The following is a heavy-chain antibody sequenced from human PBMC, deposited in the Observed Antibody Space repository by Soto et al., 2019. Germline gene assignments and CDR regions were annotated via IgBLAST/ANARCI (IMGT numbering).Heavy chain of an antibody. CDR2: IDPSDSCT. CDR1: GYSFTSYW. Sequence: PGESLKISCKGSGYSFTSYWISWVRQMPGKGLEWMGRIDPSDSCTNYSPSFQGHVTISADKSISTAYLQWSRLKASDTAMYYCARDIVVVPAAHARYYYGMDVWGQGTTVTVSS. J-gene: IGHJ6*02. V-gene: IGHV5-10-1*01. CDR3: ARDIVVVPAAHARYYYGMDV. D-gene: IGHD2-2*01.